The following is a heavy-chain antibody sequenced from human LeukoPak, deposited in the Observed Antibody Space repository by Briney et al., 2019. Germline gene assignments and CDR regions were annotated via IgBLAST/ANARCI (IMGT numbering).Heavy chain of an antibody. Sequence: GGSLRLSCAASGFTFSSYAMSWVRQAPGKGLEWVSAISSSGGFTYYADSVKGRFTISRDNSKNTLYLQMNSLRAEDTAEYYCAKDAVRILILFDYWGQGTLVTASS. CDR2: ISSSGGFT. D-gene: IGHD2-15*01. CDR1: GFTFSSYA. V-gene: IGHV3-23*01. J-gene: IGHJ4*02. CDR3: AKDAVRILILFDY.